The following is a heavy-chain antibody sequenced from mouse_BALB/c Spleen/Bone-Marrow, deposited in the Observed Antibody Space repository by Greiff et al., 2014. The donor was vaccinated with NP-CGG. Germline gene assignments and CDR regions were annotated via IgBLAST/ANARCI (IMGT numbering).Heavy chain of an antibody. CDR2: ISDGGSYT. CDR1: GFTFSDYY. V-gene: IGHV5-4*02. CDR3: ARGIGYFDY. Sequence: EVMLVESGGGLVKPGGSLKLSCAASGFTFSDYYMYWVRQTPEKRLEWVATISDGGSYTYYPDSVKGRFTISRDNAKNNLYLQMGGRRSEAPPIFYWARGIGYFDYGGQGTPPPVS. J-gene: IGHJ2*01.